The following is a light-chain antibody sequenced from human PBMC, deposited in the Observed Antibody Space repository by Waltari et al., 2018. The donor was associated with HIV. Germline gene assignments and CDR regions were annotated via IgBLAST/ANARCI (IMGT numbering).Light chain of an antibody. CDR2: WAS. J-gene: IGKJ1*01. V-gene: IGKV4-1*01. Sequence: IVMTQSPDSLAVSLGERATINCKSSQSVLYSSNNKNYLAWYQQKPGQPPKLLIYWASTRESGVPDRFSGSGSGTDFTLTISCLQAEDVALYYCQQYYSTPRTFGQGTKVEVK. CDR3: QQYYSTPRT. CDR1: QSVLYSSNNKNY.